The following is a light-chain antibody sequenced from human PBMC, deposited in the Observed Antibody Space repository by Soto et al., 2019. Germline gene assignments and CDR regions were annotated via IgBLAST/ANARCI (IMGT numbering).Light chain of an antibody. Sequence: PGERAIRSCRASQNIDSSYLAWYQQKPGQPPRLLIYGASSRATGIPDKFSGSGSGTDFTLTIARLEPEEFAVYYCQQFGGSPPVTFGQGTKLQIK. V-gene: IGKV3-20*01. CDR3: QQFGGSPPVT. CDR2: GAS. J-gene: IGKJ2*01. CDR1: QNIDSSY.